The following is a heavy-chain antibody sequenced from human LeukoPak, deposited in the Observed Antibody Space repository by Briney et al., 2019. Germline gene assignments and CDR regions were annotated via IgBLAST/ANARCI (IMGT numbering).Heavy chain of an antibody. Sequence: GSLIRSCAASALTISSHSITWVRHAARKGLVWGSAIRGSGGSTYYADSVKSGCTISRDKSKNTLCLQMNRLRAEDTAVYYCAKAKWELYDYVLDVWGQGTTVTVS. D-gene: IGHD1-26*01. CDR2: IRGSGGST. CDR3: AKAKWELYDYVLDV. CDR1: ALTISSHS. J-gene: IGHJ6*02. V-gene: IGHV3-23*01.